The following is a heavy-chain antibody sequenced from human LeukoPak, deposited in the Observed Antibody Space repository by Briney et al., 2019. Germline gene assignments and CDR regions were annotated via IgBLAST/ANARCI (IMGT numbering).Heavy chain of an antibody. D-gene: IGHD3-16*01. V-gene: IGHV3-74*01. CDR2: INSDGSST. CDR1: GFSFSNNW. J-gene: IGHJ4*02. CDR3: ARWGSKPIDN. Sequence: PGGSLRLSCAASGFSFSNNWMHWVRQAPGKGLVWVSRINSDGSSTTYADSVKGRFTISRDNAKNTLYLQMNSLKAEDTAVYYCARWGSKPIDNWGQGTLVTVSS.